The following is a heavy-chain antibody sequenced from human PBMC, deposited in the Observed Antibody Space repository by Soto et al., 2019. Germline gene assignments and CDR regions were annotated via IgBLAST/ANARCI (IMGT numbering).Heavy chain of an antibody. D-gene: IGHD2-21*01. V-gene: IGHV1-3*04. Sequence: VQRVQSGAEVKKPGASVKVSCKASGYTFTDYAMHWVRQAPGQRLEWMGWINTGNGNTKFSLKLQGRVTITRDTSATTAYMELTSLRSEDTAVYYCAKGSRMWTPDYGGQGTLVTVSS. J-gene: IGHJ4*02. CDR3: AKGSRMWTPDY. CDR1: GYTFTDYA. CDR2: INTGNGNT.